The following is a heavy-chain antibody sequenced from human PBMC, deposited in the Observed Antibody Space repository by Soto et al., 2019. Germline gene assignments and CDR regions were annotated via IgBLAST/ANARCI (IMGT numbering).Heavy chain of an antibody. CDR2: IIPMFPTA. J-gene: IGHJ6*02. V-gene: IGHV1-69*13. CDR3: ARGPVGDYEPGYYYGMDV. CDR1: GGTFSNHD. Sequence: PVEISSRASGGTFSNHDISWVRQATWQGLEWVGGIIPMFPTADYAQRFQGRVRITVDESTSTAYMELSSLRSEDTAVYYCARGPVGDYEPGYYYGMDVWGQGTTVTVSS. D-gene: IGHD4-17*01.